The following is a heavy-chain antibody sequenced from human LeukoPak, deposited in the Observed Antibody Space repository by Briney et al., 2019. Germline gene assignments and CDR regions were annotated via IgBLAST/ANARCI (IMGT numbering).Heavy chain of an antibody. CDR2: IMPIFGSA. V-gene: IGHV1-69*05. CDR1: GGTFSKYG. D-gene: IGHD6-19*01. CDR3: AREVSVAGWDFDY. J-gene: IGHJ4*02. Sequence: ASVKVSCKASGGTFSKYGINWVRQAPGQGLEWMGGIMPIFGSANYAERFQDRVSITTDGSTSTAYMELNSLRSEDTAVYYCAREVSVAGWDFDYWGQGTLVTVSS.